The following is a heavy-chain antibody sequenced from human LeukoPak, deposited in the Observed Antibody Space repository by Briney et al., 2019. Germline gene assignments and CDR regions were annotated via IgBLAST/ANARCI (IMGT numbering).Heavy chain of an antibody. D-gene: IGHD3-9*01. Sequence: GESLKISCKGSGYSLTSYWIGWVRQMPGKGLEWMGIIYPGDSDTRYSPSFQGQVTISADKSISTAYLQWSSLKASDTAMYYCARLSAHYDILTGYQNDYYYGMDVWGQGTTVTVSS. CDR3: ARLSAHYDILTGYQNDYYYGMDV. CDR1: GYSLTSYW. J-gene: IGHJ6*02. V-gene: IGHV5-51*01. CDR2: IYPGDSDT.